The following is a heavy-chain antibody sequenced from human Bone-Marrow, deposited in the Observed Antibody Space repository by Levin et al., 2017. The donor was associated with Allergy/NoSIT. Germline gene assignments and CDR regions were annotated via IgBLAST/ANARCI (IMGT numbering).Heavy chain of an antibody. D-gene: IGHD3-10*01. V-gene: IGHV1-46*01. CDR1: GYIFTRYY. J-gene: IGHJ6*02. CDR2: INPSGGST. Sequence: GASVKVSCKASGYIFTRYYIHWVRQAPGQGLEWMGIINPSGGSTSHAQKFQGRVTMTRDTSTSTVYMELSSLRYEDTAVYYCARDFEVPVSGFLWSGDPWDYYAMDVWGPGATVTVSS. CDR3: ARDFEVPVSGFLWSGDPWDYYAMDV.